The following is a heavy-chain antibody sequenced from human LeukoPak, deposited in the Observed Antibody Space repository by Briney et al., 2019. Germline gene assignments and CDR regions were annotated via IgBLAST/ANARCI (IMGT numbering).Heavy chain of an antibody. Sequence: PSETLSLTCTVSGGSISSYYWSWIRQPAGKGLEWIGRIYTSGSTNYNPSLKSRVTMSVDTFKNQFSLKLSSVTAADTAVYYCAREKYYYDSSGYYSYFDYWGQGTLVTVSS. CDR3: AREKYYYDSSGYYSYFDY. J-gene: IGHJ4*02. V-gene: IGHV4-4*07. CDR2: IYTSGST. CDR1: GGSISSYY. D-gene: IGHD3-22*01.